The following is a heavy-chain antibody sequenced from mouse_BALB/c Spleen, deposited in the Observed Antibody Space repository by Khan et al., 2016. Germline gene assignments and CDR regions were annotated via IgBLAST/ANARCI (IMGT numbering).Heavy chain of an antibody. V-gene: IGHV1S127*01. Sequence: QVQLQQSGPELVMPGASVKMSCKASGYTFTTYWIHWVKQRPGQCFGWTGMIDPSSSVTRFSEKFTDKATYNLARSSNTAYMPLSSLASDDSAVYYCARWSSSIDDWGQGTTLTVSS. J-gene: IGHJ2*01. CDR3: ARWSSSIDD. CDR2: IDPSSSVT. CDR1: GYTFTTYW.